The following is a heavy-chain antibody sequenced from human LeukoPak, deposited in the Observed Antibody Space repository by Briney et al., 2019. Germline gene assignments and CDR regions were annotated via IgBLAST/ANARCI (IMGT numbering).Heavy chain of an antibody. Sequence: SETLSLTCAVYGGSFSGYYWSWIRQPPGKGMDWIGEINHSGSTNYNPSLKSRVTISLDTSKNQFSLKLSSVTAADTAVYYCAKTDTAMGFDYWGQGTLVTVSS. CDR3: AKTDTAMGFDY. D-gene: IGHD5-18*01. J-gene: IGHJ4*02. CDR1: GGSFSGYY. V-gene: IGHV4-34*01. CDR2: INHSGST.